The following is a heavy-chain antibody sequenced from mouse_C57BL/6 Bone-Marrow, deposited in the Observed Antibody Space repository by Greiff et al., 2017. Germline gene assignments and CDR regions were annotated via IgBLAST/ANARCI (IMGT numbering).Heavy chain of an antibody. V-gene: IGHV1-63*01. CDR2: IYPGGGYT. J-gene: IGHJ4*01. CDR1: GYTFTNYW. CDR3: ATVRRRYYYAMDY. D-gene: IGHD2-14*01. Sequence: QVQLKQSGAELVRPGTSVKMSCKASGYTFTNYWIGWAKQRPGHGLEWIGDIYPGGGYTNYNEKFKGKATLTADKSSSTAYMQCSSLTSEDSAIYYSATVRRRYYYAMDYWGQGTSVTVSS.